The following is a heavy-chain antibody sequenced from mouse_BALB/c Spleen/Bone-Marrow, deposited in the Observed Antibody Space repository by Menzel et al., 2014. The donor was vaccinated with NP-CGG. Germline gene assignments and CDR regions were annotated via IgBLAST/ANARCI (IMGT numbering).Heavy chain of an antibody. Sequence: VKLVESGAELVMPGASVKMSCKASGHTFXDYWMHWVKQRPGQGLEWIGAIDTSDSYTSYNQKFKGKATLTVDESSNTAYMQLSSLTSEDSAVYYCARSDYRYDPLAYWGQGTLVTVSA. CDR1: GHTFXDYW. CDR3: ARSDYRYDPLAY. J-gene: IGHJ3*01. D-gene: IGHD2-14*01. CDR2: IDTSDSYT. V-gene: IGHV1-69*01.